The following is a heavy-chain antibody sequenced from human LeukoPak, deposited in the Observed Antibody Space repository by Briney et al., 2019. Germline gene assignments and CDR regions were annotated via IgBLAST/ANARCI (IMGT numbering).Heavy chain of an antibody. CDR3: ARDVSNWNDEDYYYGMDV. CDR2: IIPILGTA. CDR1: GGTFSSYA. V-gene: IGHV1-69*06. D-gene: IGHD1-1*01. Sequence: ASVKVSCKASGGTFSSYAISWVRQAPGQGLEWMGGIIPILGTANYAQKFQGRVTITADKSTSTAYMELSSLRSEDTAVYYCARDVSNWNDEDYYYGMDVWGKGTTVTVSS. J-gene: IGHJ6*04.